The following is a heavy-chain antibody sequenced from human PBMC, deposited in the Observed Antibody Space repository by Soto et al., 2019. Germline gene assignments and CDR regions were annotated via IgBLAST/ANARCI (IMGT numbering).Heavy chain of an antibody. CDR2: IYIAGGT. Sequence: EVQLVESGGGLVQPGGSLRLSCAASGFTVTTNYMTWVRQAPGKGLEWVSLIYIAGGTKYADSVEGRFTISRDSSKNTLYLQMTSLRAEDTAVYYCARGFCNGTNCSANWFEPWGQGTLVTVSS. CDR1: GFTVTTNY. V-gene: IGHV3-66*01. J-gene: IGHJ5*02. D-gene: IGHD2-2*01. CDR3: ARGFCNGTNCSANWFEP.